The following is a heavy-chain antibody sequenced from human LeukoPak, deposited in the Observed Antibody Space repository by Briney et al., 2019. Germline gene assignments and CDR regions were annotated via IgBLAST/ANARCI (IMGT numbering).Heavy chain of an antibody. V-gene: IGHV4-4*07. Sequence: TSETLSLTCTVSGGSISSYYWSWIRQPAGKGLEWIGRIYTSGSTNYNPPLKSRVTMSVDTSKNQFSLKLSSVTAADTAVYYCARGRHLADYFDYWGQGTLVTVSS. J-gene: IGHJ4*02. CDR3: ARGRHLADYFDY. CDR1: GGSISSYY. CDR2: IYTSGST.